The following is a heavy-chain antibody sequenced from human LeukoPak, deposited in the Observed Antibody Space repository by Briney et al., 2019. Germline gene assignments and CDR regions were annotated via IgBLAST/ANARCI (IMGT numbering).Heavy chain of an antibody. Sequence: ASVNVSCKASGYTFIGYYIHWVRQAPGQGLEYMGWTHPNSGGTSYAQQFQGRVTMTRDTSISTAYMELSRLRSDDTAVYYCARGGPTVTTSDSGWFDPWGQGTLVTVSS. CDR1: GYTFIGYY. V-gene: IGHV1-2*02. J-gene: IGHJ5*02. CDR3: ARGGPTVTTSDSGWFDP. D-gene: IGHD4-17*01. CDR2: THPNSGGT.